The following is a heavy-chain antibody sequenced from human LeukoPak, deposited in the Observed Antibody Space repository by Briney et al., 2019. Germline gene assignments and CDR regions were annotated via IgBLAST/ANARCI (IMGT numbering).Heavy chain of an antibody. CDR3: ARRYIAVAGTHFDY. CDR1: GFTFSSHG. D-gene: IGHD6-19*01. V-gene: IGHV3-23*01. CDR2: ISGSGGTT. J-gene: IGHJ4*02. Sequence: RGSLRLSCAASGFTFSSHGMSWVRQAPGKGLEWVSTISGSGGTTYYADSVKGRFTISRDNSKNTLSLQMNSLRAEDTAVYYCARRYIAVAGTHFDYWGQGTLVTVSS.